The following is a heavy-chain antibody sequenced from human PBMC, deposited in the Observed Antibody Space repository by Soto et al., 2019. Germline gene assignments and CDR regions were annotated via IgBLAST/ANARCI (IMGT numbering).Heavy chain of an antibody. J-gene: IGHJ5*02. Sequence: PSETLSLTCTVSGGPITDYSWVWIRQPAGKGLEWIGRIFSSGSTNYNPSPKGRITMSLDTSKNQFSLKLNSATATDTAVYFCARDQGVVVTADNWFDPWGQGILVTVSS. CDR3: ARDQGVVVTADNWFDP. CDR2: IFSSGST. CDR1: GGPITDYS. V-gene: IGHV4-4*07. D-gene: IGHD2-21*02.